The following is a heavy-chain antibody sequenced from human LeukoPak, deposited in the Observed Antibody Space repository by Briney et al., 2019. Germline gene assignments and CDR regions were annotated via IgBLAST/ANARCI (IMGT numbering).Heavy chain of an antibody. J-gene: IGHJ3*02. Sequence: GGSLRLSCAASGFLFSSYWMHGVRQAPGKGLVWVSRINRDGSSTSYADSVKGRFTISRDNAKYMLYLQMNSLRAEDTAVYYCARVGLYYYDSSGYASGAFDIWGQGTMVTVSS. D-gene: IGHD3-22*01. CDR3: ARVGLYYYDSSGYASGAFDI. CDR1: GFLFSSYW. CDR2: INRDGSST. V-gene: IGHV3-74*01.